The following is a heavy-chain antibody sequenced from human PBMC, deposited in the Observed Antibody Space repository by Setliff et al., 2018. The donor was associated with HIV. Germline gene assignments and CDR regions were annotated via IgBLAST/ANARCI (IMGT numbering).Heavy chain of an antibody. CDR2: ITYSGSA. V-gene: IGHV4-30-4*08. CDR3: VRDDYGYNGKGFDY. D-gene: IGHD4-17*01. Sequence: SETLSLTCAVSGNSIGSGYYWNWIRQPPGKGLEWIGYITYSGSAYYNPSLKSRVTISIDTSNNQISLRLSSVTAADTAMYYCVRDDYGYNGKGFDYWGPGTLVTVS. J-gene: IGHJ4*02. CDR1: GNSIGSGYY.